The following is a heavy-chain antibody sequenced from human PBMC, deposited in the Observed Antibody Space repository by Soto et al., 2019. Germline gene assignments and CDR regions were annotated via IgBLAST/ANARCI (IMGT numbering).Heavy chain of an antibody. Sequence: QVQLQESGPGLVKPSETLSLTCTVSGGSISSYYWSWIRQPAGKGLEWIGRIYTSGSTNYNPSLKSRVTMSVDTSKNQFSLKLSSVTAADTAVYYCERVRYCSSTSCYWFDPWGQGTLVTVSS. CDR1: GGSISSYY. J-gene: IGHJ5*02. CDR2: IYTSGST. D-gene: IGHD2-2*01. CDR3: ERVRYCSSTSCYWFDP. V-gene: IGHV4-4*07.